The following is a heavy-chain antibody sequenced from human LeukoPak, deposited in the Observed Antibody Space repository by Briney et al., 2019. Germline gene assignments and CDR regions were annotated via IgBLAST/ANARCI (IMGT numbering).Heavy chain of an antibody. J-gene: IGHJ1*01. CDR1: GFTFRSYA. D-gene: IGHD3-22*01. CDR2: ISDSGGST. Sequence: GGSLRLSCAASGFTFRSYAMNWVRQAPGKGLEWVSVISDSGGSTYYGDSVKGRFTISRDNSKNTLYLQMNSLRAEDTAVYYCAKDTHYYDSSGYYNEYFQHWGQGTLVTVSS. CDR3: AKDTHYYDSSGYYNEYFQH. V-gene: IGHV3-23*01.